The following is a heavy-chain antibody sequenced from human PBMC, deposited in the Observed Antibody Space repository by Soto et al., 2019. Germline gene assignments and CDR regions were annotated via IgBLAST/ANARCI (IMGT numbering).Heavy chain of an antibody. CDR3: ARLYGMDV. J-gene: IGHJ6*02. CDR1: GGTFSSYA. Sequence: QVQLVRSGAEVKKPGSSVKVSSKASGGTFSSYAIIWVRQAPGQGLEWMGGMIPIFGIANYAQKCQGRVGITADESTTTAYMYLSSLRSEDTAVYYCARLYGMDVWCQGTTVTVSS. CDR2: MIPIFGIA. V-gene: IGHV1-69*12.